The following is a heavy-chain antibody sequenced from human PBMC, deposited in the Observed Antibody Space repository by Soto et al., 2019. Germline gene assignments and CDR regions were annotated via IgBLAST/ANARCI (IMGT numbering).Heavy chain of an antibody. Sequence: GESLKISCKGSGYTFTNYWIGWVRQMPGKGLEWMGIIYPGDSDSSYSPSFQGQVTISADKSINTAYLHWSSLKASDTAIYYCAKHEGYCSTTTCSNFDYWGQGTLVTVSS. CDR2: IYPGDSDS. J-gene: IGHJ4*02. CDR1: GYTFTNYW. CDR3: AKHEGYCSTTTCSNFDY. D-gene: IGHD2-2*01. V-gene: IGHV5-51*01.